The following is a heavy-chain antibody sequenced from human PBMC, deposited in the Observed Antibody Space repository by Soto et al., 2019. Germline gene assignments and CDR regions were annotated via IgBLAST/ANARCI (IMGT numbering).Heavy chain of an antibody. D-gene: IGHD2-15*01. Sequence: ASVQVSCKASVYLFTAYSMLWVRLAPGQGLEWMRVFNPSCGSTKYAQNFQGRVTMTRDTSTTTLYMELSSLRSDDTAIYYCAREENCSCGTFYSEYFHRCGQGTLVTVSS. CDR2: FNPSCGST. V-gene: IGHV1-46*01. CDR1: VYLFTAYS. CDR3: AREENCSCGTFYSEYFHR. J-gene: IGHJ1*01.